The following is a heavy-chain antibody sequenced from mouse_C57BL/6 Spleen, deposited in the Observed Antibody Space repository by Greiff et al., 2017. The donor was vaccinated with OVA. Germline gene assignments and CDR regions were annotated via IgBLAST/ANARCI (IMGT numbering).Heavy chain of an antibody. D-gene: IGHD3-3*01. V-gene: IGHV5-4*03. CDR1: GFTFSSYA. Sequence: EVKLVESGGGLVKPGGSLKLSCAASGFTFSSYAMSWVRQTPEKRLEWVATISDGGSYTYYPDNVKGRFTISRDNAKNNLYLQMSHLKSEDTAMYYCARGGAGVYYFDYWGQGTTLTVSS. CDR2: ISDGGSYT. CDR3: ARGGAGVYYFDY. J-gene: IGHJ2*01.